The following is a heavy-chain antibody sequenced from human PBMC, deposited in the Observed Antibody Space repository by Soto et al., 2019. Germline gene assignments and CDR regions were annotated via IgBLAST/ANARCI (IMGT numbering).Heavy chain of an antibody. D-gene: IGHD3-22*01. J-gene: IGHJ4*01. Sequence: PGGSLRLSCAASGFTFSSYAMSWVRQAPGKGLEWVSVISGSGGSTYYADSVRGRFDISRDDSKSMVYMQMNSLKTEDTAVYYCTTDSYFTLKGVRFDHWGLGTLVTVSS. CDR1: GFTFSSYA. CDR3: TTDSYFTLKGVRFDH. CDR2: ISGSGGST. V-gene: IGHV3-23*01.